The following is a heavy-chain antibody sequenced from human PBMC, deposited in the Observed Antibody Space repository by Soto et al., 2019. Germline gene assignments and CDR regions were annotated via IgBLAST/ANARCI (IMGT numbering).Heavy chain of an antibody. CDR1: GGSISSYY. J-gene: IGHJ6*01. V-gene: IGHV4-59*01. CDR2: IYYSGST. Sequence: PSETLSLTCTVSGGSISSYYWSWIRQPPGKGLEWIGYIYYSGSTNYNPSLKSRVTISVDTSKNPFSLELSSVTAAATAVYYCARADYYGSGSYYNRKYYYYYYGMDGWGQGTTVTVSS. D-gene: IGHD3-10*01. CDR3: ARADYYGSGSYYNRKYYYYYYGMDG.